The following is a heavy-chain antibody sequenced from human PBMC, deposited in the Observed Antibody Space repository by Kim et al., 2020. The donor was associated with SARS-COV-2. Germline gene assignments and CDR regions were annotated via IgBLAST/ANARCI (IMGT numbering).Heavy chain of an antibody. Sequence: ASVKVSCKASGYTFINYVMHWVRQAPGQRPEWMGLISIGNDNTKFSQKFQGRVTITRDTSAITAYMELTSLRSEDTAIYYCARGSGWAFDYWGQGTLVTVAS. D-gene: IGHD6-19*01. J-gene: IGHJ4*02. CDR1: GYTFINYV. V-gene: IGHV1-3*04. CDR2: ISIGNDNT. CDR3: ARGSGWAFDY.